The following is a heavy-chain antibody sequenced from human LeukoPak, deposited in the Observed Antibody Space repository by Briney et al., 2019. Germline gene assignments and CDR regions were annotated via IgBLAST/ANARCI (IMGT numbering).Heavy chain of an antibody. Sequence: SETLSLTCAVYGGSFSGYYWSWIRQPPGKGLEWIGEINHSGSTNYNPSLKSRVTISVDTSKNQFSLKLSSVTAADTAVYYCARKGYYYGSGSYYTRNWFDPWGQGTLVTVSS. V-gene: IGHV4-34*01. CDR2: INHSGST. D-gene: IGHD3-10*01. CDR1: GGSFSGYY. CDR3: ARKGYYYGSGSYYTRNWFDP. J-gene: IGHJ5*02.